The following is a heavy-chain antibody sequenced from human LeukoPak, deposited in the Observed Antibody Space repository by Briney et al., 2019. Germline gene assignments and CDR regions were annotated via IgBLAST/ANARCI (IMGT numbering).Heavy chain of an antibody. V-gene: IGHV4-38-2*02. D-gene: IGHD2-15*01. CDR3: ARELYCSGGSCHWRDAFDI. Sequence: SETLSLTCSVSGYTISSGYYWGWIRQPPGKGLEWIGSIYQSGSNYYNPSLKSRVTISVDTSKNQFSLKLSSVTAADTAVYYCARELYCSGGSCHWRDAFDIWGQGTKVTVSS. J-gene: IGHJ3*02. CDR1: GYTISSGYY. CDR2: IYQSGSN.